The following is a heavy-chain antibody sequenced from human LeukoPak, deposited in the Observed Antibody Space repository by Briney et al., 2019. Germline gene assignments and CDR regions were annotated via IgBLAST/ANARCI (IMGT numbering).Heavy chain of an antibody. Sequence: GASVKVSCKASGYTFTGYYMHWVRQAPGQGLEWMGWINPNSGGTNYAQKFQGRVTMTSDTSISTAYMELSRLRSDDTAVYYCARDLGCCSSTSCRAYFDYWGQGTLVTVSS. CDR1: GYTFTGYY. V-gene: IGHV1-2*02. CDR2: INPNSGGT. J-gene: IGHJ4*02. D-gene: IGHD2-2*01. CDR3: ARDLGCCSSTSCRAYFDY.